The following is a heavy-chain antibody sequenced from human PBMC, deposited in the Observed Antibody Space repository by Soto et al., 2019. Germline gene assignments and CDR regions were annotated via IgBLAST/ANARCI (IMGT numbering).Heavy chain of an antibody. J-gene: IGHJ5*02. CDR3: ARVGGGVGWFDP. CDR1: GGSISSGGYS. V-gene: IGHV4-30-2*01. Sequence: QLQLQESGSGLVKPSQTLSLTCAVSGGSISSGGYSWSWIRQPPGKGLEWIGYIYHSGSTYYNPSLKSRXXIXVXXSKNQFSLKLSSVTAADTAVYYCARVGGGVGWFDPWGQGTLVTVSS. CDR2: IYHSGST. D-gene: IGHD3-16*01.